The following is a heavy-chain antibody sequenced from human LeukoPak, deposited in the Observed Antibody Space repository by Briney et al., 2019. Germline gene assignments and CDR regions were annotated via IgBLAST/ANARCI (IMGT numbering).Heavy chain of an antibody. D-gene: IGHD3-10*01. Sequence: KPSETLSLTCTVSGGSISSYYWSWIRKPPGKGLVWLGHIYYSGSTHYNPFLKSRVTISVDTSKNQFSLKLSSVTAADTAVYYCARHVGNSGSGSYLTYFDYWGQGTLVTVSS. V-gene: IGHV4-59*08. J-gene: IGHJ4*02. CDR2: IYYSGST. CDR1: GGSISSYY. CDR3: ARHVGNSGSGSYLTYFDY.